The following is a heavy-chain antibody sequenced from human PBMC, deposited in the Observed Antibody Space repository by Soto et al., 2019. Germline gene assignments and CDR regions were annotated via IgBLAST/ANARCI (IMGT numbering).Heavy chain of an antibody. V-gene: IGHV1-24*01. J-gene: IGHJ6*02. CDR3: ATDSPPYDSGPTLRYYGMDV. Sequence: ASVKVSCKVSGYTLTELSMHWVRQAPGKGLEWMGGFDPEDGETIYGQKFQGRGNMTEDTLQDTAYMELISLRSEDTAAYYCATDSPPYDSGPTLRYYGMDVWGQGTTVTVSS. D-gene: IGHD3-22*01. CDR2: FDPEDGET. CDR1: GYTLTELS.